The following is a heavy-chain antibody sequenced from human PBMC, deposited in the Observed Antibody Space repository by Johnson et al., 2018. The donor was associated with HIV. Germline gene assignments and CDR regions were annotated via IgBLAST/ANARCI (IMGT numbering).Heavy chain of an antibody. V-gene: IGHV3-7*01. CDR1: GFTFSSYW. J-gene: IGHJ3*02. CDR3: ARVYYYDSSGIDAFDI. CDR2: IKQDGSEK. Sequence: VESGGGLVQPGGSLRLSCAASGFTFSSYWMSWVRQAPGKGLEWVANIKQDGSEKYYVDSVKGLFTISRDNAKNSLYLQMNSLRAEDTAVYYCARVYYYDSSGIDAFDIWGQGTMVTVSS. D-gene: IGHD3-22*01.